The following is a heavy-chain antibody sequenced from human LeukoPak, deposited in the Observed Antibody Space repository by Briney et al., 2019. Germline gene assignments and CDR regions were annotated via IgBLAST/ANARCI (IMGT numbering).Heavy chain of an antibody. Sequence: GGSLRLSCAASGFTFSSYAMSWVRQAPGKGLEWVSAISGSGGSTYYADSVKGRFTISRDNSKNTLYLQMNSLRAEDTAVYYCAKVGGRCYHDSLNWFDPWGQGTLVTVSS. D-gene: IGHD3-22*01. CDR2: ISGSGGST. V-gene: IGHV3-23*01. CDR1: GFTFSSYA. CDR3: AKVGGRCYHDSLNWFDP. J-gene: IGHJ5*02.